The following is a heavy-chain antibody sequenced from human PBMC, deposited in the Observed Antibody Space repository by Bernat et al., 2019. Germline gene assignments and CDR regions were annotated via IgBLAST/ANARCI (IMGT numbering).Heavy chain of an antibody. CDR1: GFTFSSYA. Sequence: QVQLVESGGGVVQPGRSLRLSCAASGFTFSSYAMHWVRQAPGKGLEWVAVISYDGSNKYYADSVKGRFTISRDNSKNTLYLQMNSLRAEDTAVYCCAREGAVAGVYYFDYWGQGTLVTVSS. CDR3: AREGAVAGVYYFDY. V-gene: IGHV3-30-3*01. J-gene: IGHJ4*02. CDR2: ISYDGSNK. D-gene: IGHD6-19*01.